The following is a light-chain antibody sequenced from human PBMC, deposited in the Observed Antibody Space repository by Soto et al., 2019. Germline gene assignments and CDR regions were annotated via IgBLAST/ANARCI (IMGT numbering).Light chain of an antibody. J-gene: IGKJ1*01. Sequence: DIVMTQYPDSLSVSLGERATINCKSSQTVLYSSNDLAWYQQKPGQPPKLLIYWASTRESGVPDRLSGSGSGTDFTLTISSPQAEDVAVYYCQQYYTTPLTFGQGTKVEIK. CDR3: QQYYTTPLT. V-gene: IGKV4-1*01. CDR2: WAS. CDR1: QTVLYSSND.